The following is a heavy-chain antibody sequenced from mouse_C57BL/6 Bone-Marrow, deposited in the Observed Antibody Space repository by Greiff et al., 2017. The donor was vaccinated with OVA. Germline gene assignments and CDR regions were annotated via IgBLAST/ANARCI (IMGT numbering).Heavy chain of an antibody. CDR3: ARVLCDLFDY. J-gene: IGHJ2*01. D-gene: IGHD6-1*01. V-gene: IGHV5-4*03. CDR1: GFTFSSYA. Sequence: EVKLVESGGGLVKPGGSLKLSCAASGFTFSSYAMSWVRQTPEKRLEWVATISDGGSYTYYPANVQGRFTISSDNAKNNLYLQMSHLKSEDTAMYYCARVLCDLFDYWGQGTTLTVSS. CDR2: ISDGGSYT.